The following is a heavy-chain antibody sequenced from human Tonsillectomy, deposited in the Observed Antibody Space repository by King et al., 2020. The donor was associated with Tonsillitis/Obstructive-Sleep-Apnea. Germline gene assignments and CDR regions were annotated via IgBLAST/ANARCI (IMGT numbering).Heavy chain of an antibody. CDR3: ARGQVYDFWSGSDAFDI. CDR1: GFTVSSNY. J-gene: IGHJ3*02. V-gene: IGHV3-53*01. D-gene: IGHD3-3*01. Sequence: VQLVESGGGLIQPGGSLRLSCAASGFTVSSNYMSWVRQAPGKGLEWVPVIYSGGSTYYADSVKGRFTISRDNSKNTLYLQMNSLRAEDTAVYYCARGQVYDFWSGSDAFDIWGQGTMVTVSS. CDR2: IYSGGST.